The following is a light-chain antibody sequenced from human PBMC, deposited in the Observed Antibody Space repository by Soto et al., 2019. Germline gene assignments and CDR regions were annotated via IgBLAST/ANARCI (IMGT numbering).Light chain of an antibody. CDR1: QSVSIY. CDR3: QQYGSSPLT. Sequence: EIVLTQSPGTLSLSVGERVTLSCRAIQSVSIYLAWYQQTPGQAPRLLIYDTSNRATGTPDRFSGSGSGTDFPLPISRLEPEDFTVYYCQQYGSSPLTFGGETKVEIK. J-gene: IGKJ4*01. V-gene: IGKV3-20*01. CDR2: DTS.